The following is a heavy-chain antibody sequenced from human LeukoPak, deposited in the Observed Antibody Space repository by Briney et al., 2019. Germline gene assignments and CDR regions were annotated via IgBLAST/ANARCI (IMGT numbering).Heavy chain of an antibody. Sequence: PSETLSLTCTVSGDSVSSSNYYWSWIRQPPGKGLEWIGYTYYSGNTNYNPSLKSRVTISVDTSKSQFSLKLSSVTAADTAVYYCARDPAEDGYNLDVWGQGTLVTVSS. J-gene: IGHJ4*02. D-gene: IGHD5-24*01. CDR3: ARDPAEDGYNLDV. CDR1: GDSVSSSNYY. CDR2: TYYSGNT. V-gene: IGHV4-61*01.